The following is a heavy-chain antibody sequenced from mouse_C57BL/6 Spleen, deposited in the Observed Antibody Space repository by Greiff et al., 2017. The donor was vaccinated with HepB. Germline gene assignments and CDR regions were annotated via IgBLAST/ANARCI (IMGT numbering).Heavy chain of an antibody. CDR2: INYDGSST. V-gene: IGHV5-16*01. Sequence: EVQVVESEGGLVQPGSSMKLSCTASGFTFSDYYMAWVRQVPEKGLEWVANINYDGSSTYYLDSLKSRFIISRDNAKNILYLQMSSLKSEDTATYYCARDRGYGSRFWYFDVWGTGTTVTVSS. CDR1: GFTFSDYY. CDR3: ARDRGYGSRFWYFDV. J-gene: IGHJ1*03. D-gene: IGHD1-1*01.